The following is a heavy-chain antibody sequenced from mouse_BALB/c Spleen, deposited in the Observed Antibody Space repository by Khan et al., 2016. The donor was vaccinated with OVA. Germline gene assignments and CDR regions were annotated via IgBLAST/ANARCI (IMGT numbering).Heavy chain of an antibody. CDR1: GYTFTDYV. CDR2: IYPGSGST. J-gene: IGHJ3*01. CDR3: AKNYASWFAY. Sequence: QVQLQQSGPELVKPGASVKMSCKASGYTFTDYVINWVKQRTGQGLEWIGEIYPGSGSTYYNEKFKGKATLTADKSSNTAYMHRSSLTSEDSAVYFCAKNYASWFAYWGQGTLVTVSA. V-gene: IGHV1-77*01.